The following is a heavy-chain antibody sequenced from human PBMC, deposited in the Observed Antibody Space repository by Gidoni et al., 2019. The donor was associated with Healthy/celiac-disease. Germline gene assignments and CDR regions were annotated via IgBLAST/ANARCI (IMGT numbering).Heavy chain of an antibody. D-gene: IGHD2-21*01. J-gene: IGHJ5*02. V-gene: IGHV7-4-1*01. Sequence: QVQLVQSGSELEKPASSVKVSCKASGYTFTSYAMNWVRQAPGQGLEWLGWINTNPVNPAYAQCFTGAFVFALDTTVRTAYLQICSLKAEDAAVYYCARSMGRKVWFDPWGQGTLVTVSS. CDR2: INTNPVNP. CDR1: GYTFTSYA. CDR3: ARSMGRKVWFDP.